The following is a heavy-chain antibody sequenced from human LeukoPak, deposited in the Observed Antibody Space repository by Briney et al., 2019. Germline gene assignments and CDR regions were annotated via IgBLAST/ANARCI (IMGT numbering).Heavy chain of an antibody. Sequence: ASVKVSCKASGYTFTSYDINWVRQATGQGLEWMGWMNPNGGNTGYAQKFQGRVTMTRNTSISTAYMELSSLRSEDTAVYYCARTMYYYDSGSYQTLFGYWGQGTLVTVSS. J-gene: IGHJ4*02. CDR2: MNPNGGNT. D-gene: IGHD3-10*01. CDR1: GYTFTSYD. V-gene: IGHV1-8*01. CDR3: ARTMYYYDSGSYQTLFGY.